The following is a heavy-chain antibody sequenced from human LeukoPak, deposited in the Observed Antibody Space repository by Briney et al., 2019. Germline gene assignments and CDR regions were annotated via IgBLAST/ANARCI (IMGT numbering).Heavy chain of an antibody. CDR3: ARARGNYVGY. D-gene: IGHD3-10*01. J-gene: IGHJ4*02. Sequence: KSSETLSLTCTVSGGSISSYYCSWIRQPPGKGLEWSGYIYYSGSTNYNPSLKSRVTISVDTSKNQFSLKLSSGTAADTAVYYCARARGNYVGYWGQGTLVTVFS. CDR2: IYYSGST. CDR1: GGSISSYY. V-gene: IGHV4-59*01.